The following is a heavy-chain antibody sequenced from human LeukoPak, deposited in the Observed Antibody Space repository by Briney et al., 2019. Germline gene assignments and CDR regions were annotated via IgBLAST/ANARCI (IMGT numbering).Heavy chain of an antibody. V-gene: IGHV4-61*01. CDR3: ARGIIWGADTSYYYGMDV. CDR1: GGSVSSGSYF. Sequence: SETLSLTCTVSGGSVSSGSYFWSWIRQPPGKGLEWIGYIYYSGSTNYNPSLKSRVTISVDTSKNQFSLKLSSVTAADTAVYWCARGIIWGADTSYYYGMDVWGRGTTVTVSS. D-gene: IGHD3-16*01. CDR2: IYYSGST. J-gene: IGHJ6*02.